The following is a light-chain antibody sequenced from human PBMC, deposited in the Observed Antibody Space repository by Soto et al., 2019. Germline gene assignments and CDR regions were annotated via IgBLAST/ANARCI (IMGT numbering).Light chain of an antibody. CDR3: QQYGTSEII. Sequence: IVLTQSPGTLSLSPGERATLSCRASQSVSSSYLAWHQQKPGQAPRLLIYGASSRATGVPDRYSASGSGTDFTLTISRLEPEDFAVFFCQQYGTSEIIFGQGTRLEIK. J-gene: IGKJ5*01. CDR1: QSVSSSY. V-gene: IGKV3-20*01. CDR2: GAS.